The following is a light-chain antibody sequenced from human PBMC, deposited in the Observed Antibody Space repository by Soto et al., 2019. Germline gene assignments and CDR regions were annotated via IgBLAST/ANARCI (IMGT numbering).Light chain of an antibody. Sequence: EVVLTQSPGTLSLSPGERATLSCRASQSVTSNFLAWYRQKPGQAPRLLIYGASTRAAGVPARFSGSGSGTEFTLTISSLQSEDSAVYYCQQYNNWPVTFGGGTKVDIK. V-gene: IGKV3-15*01. CDR2: GAS. J-gene: IGKJ4*01. CDR1: QSVTSN. CDR3: QQYNNWPVT.